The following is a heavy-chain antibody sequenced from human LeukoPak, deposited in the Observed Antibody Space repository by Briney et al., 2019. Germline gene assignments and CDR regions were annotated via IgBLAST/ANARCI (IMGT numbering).Heavy chain of an antibody. Sequence: ESLKISCKGSGYSFTSYWIGRVRQMPGKGLEWMGIIYPGDSDTRYSPSLQGQVTISADKSIRTAYLQWSSLKASDTAMYYCARQRRGSGSYPDYWGQGTLVTVSS. CDR1: GYSFTSYW. V-gene: IGHV5-51*01. CDR2: IYPGDSDT. CDR3: ARQRRGSGSYPDY. J-gene: IGHJ4*02. D-gene: IGHD3-10*01.